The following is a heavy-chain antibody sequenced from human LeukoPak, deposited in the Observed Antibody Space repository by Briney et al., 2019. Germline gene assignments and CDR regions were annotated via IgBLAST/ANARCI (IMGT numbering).Heavy chain of an antibody. V-gene: IGHV3-23*01. D-gene: IGHD6-13*01. J-gene: IGHJ5*02. CDR3: AKGKAAGAVDWFDP. CDR1: GFTFSNYA. Sequence: GGSLRLSCAASGFTFSNYAMMWVRQAPGKGLEWVSSITGGGDTYYVDSVKGRFTVSRDNSKNTLYLQINSLTADDTALYYCAKGKAAGAVDWFDPWGQGALVTVSS. CDR2: ITGGGDT.